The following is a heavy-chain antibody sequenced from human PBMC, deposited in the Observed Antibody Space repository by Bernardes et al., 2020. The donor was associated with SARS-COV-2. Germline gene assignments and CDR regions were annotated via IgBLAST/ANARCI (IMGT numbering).Heavy chain of an antibody. D-gene: IGHD3-9*01. CDR1: GASVALNY. J-gene: IGHJ4*02. Sequence: SETLSLTCTVSGASVALNYWSWIRQSPTKGLEWIAYIAHSGSTNYNPSLQSRITLSLDSSNNQFSLQLKSVTSADTAIYYCARWNTISPPFTFDWWGPGTLVTVSS. V-gene: IGHV4-59*02. CDR2: IAHSGST. CDR3: ARWNTISPPFTFDW.